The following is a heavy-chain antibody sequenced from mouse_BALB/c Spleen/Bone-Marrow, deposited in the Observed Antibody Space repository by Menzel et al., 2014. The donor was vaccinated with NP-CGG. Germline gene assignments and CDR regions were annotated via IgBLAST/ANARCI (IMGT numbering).Heavy chain of an antibody. Sequence: EVKVVESGGGLVQPGGSLKLSCAASGFTFSNYGMSWVRQTPDKRLEMIATINVNGDTTYHPDSVKGRFTTSRDNVKNTLYLQMSSLKSEDTAMYYCARGYDYSSWFAYWGQGTLVTVSA. CDR2: INVNGDTT. CDR1: GFTFSNYG. J-gene: IGHJ3*01. V-gene: IGHV5-6-3*01. D-gene: IGHD2-4*01. CDR3: ARGYDYSSWFAY.